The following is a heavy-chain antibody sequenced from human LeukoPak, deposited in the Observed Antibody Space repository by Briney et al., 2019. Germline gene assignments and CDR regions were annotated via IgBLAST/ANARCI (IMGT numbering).Heavy chain of an antibody. CDR1: GGTFSSYA. CDR2: IIPIFGTA. V-gene: IGHV1-69*13. D-gene: IGHD4-17*01. CDR3: ARSARTYGELFDY. J-gene: IGHJ4*02. Sequence: SVKVSCKASGGTFSSYAISWVRQAPGQGLEWMGGIIPIFGTANYAQKFQGRVAITADESTSTAYMELSSLRSEDTAVYYCARSARTYGELFDYWGQGTLVTVSS.